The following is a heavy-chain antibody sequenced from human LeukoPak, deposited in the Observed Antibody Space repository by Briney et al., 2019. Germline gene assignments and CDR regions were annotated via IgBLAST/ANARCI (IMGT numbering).Heavy chain of an antibody. V-gene: IGHV3-30-3*01. CDR2: ISSDVYDGTTE. CDR1: GFTFSDYA. D-gene: IGHD3-22*01. J-gene: IGHJ3*02. Sequence: GGFLRLSCSASGFTFSDYAMDWVRQAPGKGLECVAAISSDVYDGTTEYYADSVKGRFTISRDNSKNTLYLQMNSLRAEDTAVYYCARGRGYYNTRDAFDIWGQGTMVTVSS. CDR3: ARGRGYYNTRDAFDI.